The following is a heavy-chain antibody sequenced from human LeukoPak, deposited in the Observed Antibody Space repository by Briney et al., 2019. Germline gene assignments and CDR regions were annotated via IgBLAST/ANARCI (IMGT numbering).Heavy chain of an antibody. CDR3: ATDYYYDSSGSYYTVDY. CDR1: GYTFTNYY. D-gene: IGHD3-22*01. V-gene: IGHV1-24*01. Sequence: ASVKVSCKASGYTFTNYYIHWVRQAPGQGLEWMGGFDPEDGETFYAQKFQGRVTMTEDTSTDTAYMELSSLRSEDTAVYYCATDYYYDSSGSYYTVDYWGQGTLVTVSS. J-gene: IGHJ4*02. CDR2: FDPEDGET.